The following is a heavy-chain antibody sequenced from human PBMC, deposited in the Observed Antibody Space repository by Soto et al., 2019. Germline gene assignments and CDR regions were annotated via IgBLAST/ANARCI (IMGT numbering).Heavy chain of an antibody. V-gene: IGHV3-23*01. D-gene: IGHD6-6*01. J-gene: IGHJ4*02. CDR3: AKRVAYSSSSAYFDY. Sequence: GGSLRLSCAASGFTFSNYGMSWVRKAPGKGMEWVSSISDTSDRYYADSVKGRFTISRDKSENTLYLQMNSLRAEDTAVYYCAKRVAYSSSSAYFDYWGQGTLVTVSS. CDR2: ISDTSDR. CDR1: GFTFSNYG.